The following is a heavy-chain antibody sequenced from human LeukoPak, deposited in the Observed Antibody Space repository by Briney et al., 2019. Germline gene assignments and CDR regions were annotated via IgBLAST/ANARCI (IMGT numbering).Heavy chain of an antibody. V-gene: IGHV3-23*01. CDR3: AKERVSYSSGWYQDY. CDR2: ISGSGGST. CDR1: GFTFSSYA. D-gene: IGHD6-19*01. J-gene: IGHJ4*02. Sequence: GGSLRLSCAASGFTFSSYAMSWVRQAPGKGLEWVSTISGSGGSTYYADSVEGRFTISRDNSKNTLYLQMNSLRAEDTAVYYCAKERVSYSSGWYQDYWGQGTLVTVSS.